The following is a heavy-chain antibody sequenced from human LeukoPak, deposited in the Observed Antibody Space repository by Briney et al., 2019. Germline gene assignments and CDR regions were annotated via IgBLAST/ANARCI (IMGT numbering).Heavy chain of an antibody. Sequence: GGSLRLSCAASGFTFSSYEMNWVRQAPGKGLEWVSFISNNGDTITYVDSVEGRFTISRDNAKNSLYLQMNSLRAEDTAVYYCARWYCSSTNCHSYYYGMDVWGQGTTVTVSS. CDR1: GFTFSSYE. D-gene: IGHD2-2*01. CDR3: ARWYCSSTNCHSYYYGMDV. CDR2: ISNNGDTI. V-gene: IGHV3-48*03. J-gene: IGHJ6*02.